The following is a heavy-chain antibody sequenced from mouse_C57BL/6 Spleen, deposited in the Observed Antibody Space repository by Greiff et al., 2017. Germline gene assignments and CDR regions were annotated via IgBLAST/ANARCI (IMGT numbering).Heavy chain of an antibody. CDR2: INPNNGGT. CDR1: GYTFTDYN. CDR3: ARGEGSLYAMDY. J-gene: IGHJ4*01. V-gene: IGHV1-22*01. Sequence: VQLKESGPELVKPGASVKMSCKASGYTFTDYNMHWVKQSHGKSLEWIGYINPNNGGTSYNKKFKGKATLTVNKSSSTAYMELRSLTSEDSAVYYCARGEGSLYAMDYWGQGTSVTVSS.